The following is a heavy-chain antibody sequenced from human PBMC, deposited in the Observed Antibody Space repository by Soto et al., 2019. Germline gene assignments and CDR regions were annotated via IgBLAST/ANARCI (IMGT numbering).Heavy chain of an antibody. CDR1: EFTFSDYY. D-gene: IGHD1-26*01. J-gene: IGHJ4*02. CDR2: IKEDGSEK. CDR3: VRENEMAGATSAFEY. Sequence: PGGSLRLSCAASEFTFSDYYMNWVRQAPGKGLEWVANIKEDGSEKYYVDSVKGRFTISRDNARNSLYLQMDSLRVEDTAVYYCVRENEMAGATSAFEYWGQGTPVTVSS. V-gene: IGHV3-7*01.